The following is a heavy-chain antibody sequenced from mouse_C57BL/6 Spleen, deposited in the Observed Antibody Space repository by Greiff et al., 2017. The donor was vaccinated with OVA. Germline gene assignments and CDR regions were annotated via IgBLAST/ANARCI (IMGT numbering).Heavy chain of an antibody. D-gene: IGHD2-5*01. V-gene: IGHV1-64*01. CDR3: ARSTYYSNYVLYYFGY. CDR2: IHPNSGST. Sequence: VQLQQPGAELVKPGASVKLSCKASGYTFTSYWMHWVKQRPGQGLEWIGMIHPNSGSTNYNEKFKSKATLTVDKSSSTASMQLSSLTSEDSAVYYCARSTYYSNYVLYYFGYWGQGTTLTVSS. J-gene: IGHJ2*01. CDR1: GYTFTSYW.